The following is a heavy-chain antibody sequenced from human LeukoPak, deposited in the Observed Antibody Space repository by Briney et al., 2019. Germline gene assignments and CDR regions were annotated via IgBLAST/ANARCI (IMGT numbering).Heavy chain of an antibody. D-gene: IGHD4-11*01. CDR1: GYAFTGSY. V-gene: IGHV1-2*02. J-gene: IGHJ6*03. CDR2: INPDSGGT. CDR3: ASGYSDYADYYNYYMDV. Sequence: GASVKVSCKAAGYAFTGSYIHWVRQAPGQGLEWMGWINPDSGGTNYAQKFQGRVTMTRDTSITTAYMELSRLTSDDTAVYYCASGYSDYADYYNYYMDVWGKGTTVTVSS.